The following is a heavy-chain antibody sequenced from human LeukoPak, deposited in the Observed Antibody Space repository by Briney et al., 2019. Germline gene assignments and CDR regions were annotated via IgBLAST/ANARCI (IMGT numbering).Heavy chain of an antibody. V-gene: IGHV1-18*01. CDR1: GYTFTSYG. CDR3: ARGSVAVDPSGWFDP. D-gene: IGHD6-19*01. J-gene: IGHJ5*02. CDR2: NSAYNGNT. Sequence: GSVNVSCKASGYTFTSYGISWVRQAPRQGLEWMGWNSAYNGNTNYAQKLQGRVTMTTDTSTSTAYMELRGLGSDDTTVYYGARGSVAVDPSGWFDPWGQGTLVTVSS.